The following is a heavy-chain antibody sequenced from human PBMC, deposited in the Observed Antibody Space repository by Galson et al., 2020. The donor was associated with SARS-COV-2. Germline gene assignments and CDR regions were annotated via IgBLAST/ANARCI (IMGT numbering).Heavy chain of an antibody. CDR3: ARGYSSVDY. J-gene: IGHJ4*02. CDR2: IYPGDSDT. Sequence: GESLKISCKASGYTFPNHWIGWVRQVPGKGLEWMGIIYPGDSDTRYSPSFQGQVIISADKSSSNAYLQWRSLRASDTAMYYCARGYSSVDYWGQGTLVTVSS. V-gene: IGHV5-51*01. D-gene: IGHD6-19*01. CDR1: GYTFPNHW.